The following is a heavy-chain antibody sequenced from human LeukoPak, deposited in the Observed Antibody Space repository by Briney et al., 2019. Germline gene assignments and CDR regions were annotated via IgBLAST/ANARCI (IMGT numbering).Heavy chain of an antibody. Sequence: SETLSLTCTVSGGSISGYYWSWIRQPPGKGLEWIGEINHSGSTNYNPSLKSRVTISVDTSKNQFSLKLSSVTAADTAVYYCARGWGRRITMVRGVITPNWFDPWGQGTLVTVSS. J-gene: IGHJ5*02. CDR2: INHSGST. CDR1: GGSISGYY. D-gene: IGHD3-10*01. CDR3: ARGWGRRITMVRGVITPNWFDP. V-gene: IGHV4-34*01.